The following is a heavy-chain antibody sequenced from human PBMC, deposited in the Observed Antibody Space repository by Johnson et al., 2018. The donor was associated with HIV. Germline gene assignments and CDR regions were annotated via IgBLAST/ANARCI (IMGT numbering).Heavy chain of an antibody. CDR3: AKDIYGYDAFDI. CDR2: ISYDGSNK. D-gene: IGHD5-24*01. J-gene: IGHJ3*02. Sequence: QVQLVESGGGVVQPGGSLRLSCAASGFTFSSYGMHWVRQAPGKGLEWLAVISYDGSNKYYADSVTGRFTISRANSKNTLYLQMNRLRAEDTALYYCAKDIYGYDAFDIWGQGTMVTVSS. V-gene: IGHV3-33*05. CDR1: GFTFSSYG.